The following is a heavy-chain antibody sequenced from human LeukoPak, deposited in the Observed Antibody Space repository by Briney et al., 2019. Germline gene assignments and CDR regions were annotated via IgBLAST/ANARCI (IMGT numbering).Heavy chain of an antibody. CDR1: GGSFSGYY. CDR3: ARRFPISQGISSGYYREPVGWFDP. V-gene: IGHV4-34*01. CDR2: INHSGST. Sequence: PSETLSLTCAVYGGSFSGYYWGWIRQPPGKGLEWIGEINHSGSTNYNPSLKSRVTISVDTSKNQFSLKLSSVTAADTAVYYCARRFPISQGISSGYYREPVGWFDPWGQGTLVTVSS. J-gene: IGHJ5*02. D-gene: IGHD3-22*01.